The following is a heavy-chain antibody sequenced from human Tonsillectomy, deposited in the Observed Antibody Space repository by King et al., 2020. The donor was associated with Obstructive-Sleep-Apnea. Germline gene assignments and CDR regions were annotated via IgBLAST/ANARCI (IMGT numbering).Heavy chain of an antibody. V-gene: IGHV3-33*01. CDR3: ARGHPYSTSCYYFDQ. D-gene: IGHD6-13*01. J-gene: IGHJ4*02. CDR2: IWYDGSSK. CDR1: GFTFRSYD. Sequence: VQLVESGGGVVQPGRSRRLSCVGSGFTFRSYDMHWGRQAPGKGLEWVAVIWYDGSSKYYADAVKGRFTISRDNSKNTLYLQMNSLRAEDTALYYCARGHPYSTSCYYFDQWGQGTLVTVSS.